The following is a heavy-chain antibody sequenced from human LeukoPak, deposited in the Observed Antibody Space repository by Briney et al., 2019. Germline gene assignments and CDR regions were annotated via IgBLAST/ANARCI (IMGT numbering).Heavy chain of an antibody. J-gene: IGHJ6*02. D-gene: IGHD3-3*01. CDR1: GGSISSGSYY. CDR3: ASSVDTLLDYDFWSGYYTGRGYYYGMDV. Sequence: SQTLSLTCTVSGGSISSGSYYWSWIRQPAGKGLEWIGRIYTSGSTNYNPSLKSRVTISVDTSKNQFSLKLSSVTAADTAVYYCASSVDTLLDYDFWSGYYTGRGYYYGMDVWGQGTMVTVSS. V-gene: IGHV4-61*02. CDR2: IYTSGST.